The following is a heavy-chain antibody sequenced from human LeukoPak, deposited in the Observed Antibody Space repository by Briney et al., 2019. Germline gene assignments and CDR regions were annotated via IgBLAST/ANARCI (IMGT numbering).Heavy chain of an antibody. CDR2: ISATSNTI. D-gene: IGHD3-22*01. CDR1: GFPFNRYA. CDR3: TLYYYDSSGYPSFDF. Sequence: GSLSLSFAASGFPFNRYAMNWVRQAPGRGLEWVSYISATSNTIYYADTVKGRFTVSRDYAKNSLYLQMSSLRDEDTAVYYCTLYYYDSSGYPSFDFWGQGTLVTVSS. J-gene: IGHJ4*02. V-gene: IGHV3-48*02.